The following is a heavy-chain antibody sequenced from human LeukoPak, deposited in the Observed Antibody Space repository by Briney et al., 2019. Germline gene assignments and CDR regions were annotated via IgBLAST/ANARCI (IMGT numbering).Heavy chain of an antibody. D-gene: IGHD2-15*01. J-gene: IGHJ4*02. Sequence: GGSLRLSCEASEFTFSNYGMHWVRQAPGKGLEWLAVISNDGSSRQYRDSVKGRFTVSRDNSKNTLYLQMNSLRAEDTAVYYCVSGTCGGSCYILDYWGQETLVTVSS. CDR3: VSGTCGGSCYILDY. V-gene: IGHV3-30*03. CDR1: EFTFSNYG. CDR2: ISNDGSSR.